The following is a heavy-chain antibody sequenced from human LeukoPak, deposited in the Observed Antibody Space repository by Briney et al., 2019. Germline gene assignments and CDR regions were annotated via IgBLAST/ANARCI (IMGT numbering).Heavy chain of an antibody. Sequence: GGSLRLSCAASGFTFDDYAMHWVQQAPGKGLEWVSGISWSSGSIGYADSVKGRFTISRDNAKNSLYLQMNSLRAEDTGVYYCAKDHYWSIDYWGRGTLVTVSS. V-gene: IGHV3-9*01. CDR1: GFTFDDYA. J-gene: IGHJ4*02. CDR3: AKDHYWSIDY. CDR2: ISWSSGSI. D-gene: IGHD3-3*01.